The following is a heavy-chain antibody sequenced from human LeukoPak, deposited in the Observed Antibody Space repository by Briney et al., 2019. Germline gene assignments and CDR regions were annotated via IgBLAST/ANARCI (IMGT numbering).Heavy chain of an antibody. J-gene: IGHJ6*03. V-gene: IGHV4-59*01. Sequence: PSETLSLTCTVSGGSMNTYYWTWIRQPPGKGLEWIGHIHYSGSTDYNPSLKSRLTISVDTYKNHFSLRLSSVTAADTAVYYCARFGSRRLVRGYYYYMDVWGKGTTVTVSS. D-gene: IGHD2-8*02. CDR1: GGSMNTYY. CDR2: IHYSGST. CDR3: ARFGSRRLVRGYYYYMDV.